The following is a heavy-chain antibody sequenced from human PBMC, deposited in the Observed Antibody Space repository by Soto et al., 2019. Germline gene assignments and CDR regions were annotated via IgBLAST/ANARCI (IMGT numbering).Heavy chain of an antibody. Sequence: QSQTLSLTCTVSGGSISSYYWSWIRQPPGKGLEWIGYIYYSGSTNYNPSLKSRVTISVDTSKNQFSLKLSSVTAADTAVYYCARHIEDDDYYYYGMDVWGQGTTVTVSS. D-gene: IGHD1-1*01. CDR3: ARHIEDDDYYYYGMDV. CDR2: IYYSGST. J-gene: IGHJ6*02. CDR1: GGSISSYY. V-gene: IGHV4-59*08.